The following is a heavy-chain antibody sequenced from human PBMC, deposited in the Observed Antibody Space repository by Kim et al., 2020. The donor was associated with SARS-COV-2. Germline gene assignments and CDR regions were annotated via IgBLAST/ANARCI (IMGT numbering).Heavy chain of an antibody. CDR2: IYYSGST. V-gene: IGHV4-59*01. CDR3: ARALNSWGYYDYYYYMDV. J-gene: IGHJ6*03. CDR1: GGSISSYY. D-gene: IGHD6-13*01. Sequence: SETLSLTCTVSGGSISSYYWSWIRQPPGKGLEWIGYIYYSGSTNYNPSLKSRVTISVDTSKNQFSLKLSSVTAADTAVYYCARALNSWGYYDYYYYMDV.